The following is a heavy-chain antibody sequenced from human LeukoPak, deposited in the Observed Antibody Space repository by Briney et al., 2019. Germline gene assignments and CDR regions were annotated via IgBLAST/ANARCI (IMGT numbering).Heavy chain of an antibody. D-gene: IGHD2-21*02. Sequence: SETLSLTCAVSGGSISSGGYSWSWIRQPPGKGLEWIGYIYHSGSTYYNPSLKSRVTISVDRSKNQFSLKLSSVTAADTAVYYCARAYCGGDCHSGYYYGMDVWGQGTTVTVSS. CDR1: GGSISSGGYS. CDR3: ARAYCGGDCHSGYYYGMDV. V-gene: IGHV4-30-2*01. CDR2: IYHSGST. J-gene: IGHJ6*02.